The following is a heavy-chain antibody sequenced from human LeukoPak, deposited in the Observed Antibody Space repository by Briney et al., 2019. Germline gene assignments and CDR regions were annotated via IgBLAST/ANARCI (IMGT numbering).Heavy chain of an antibody. CDR2: ISYDGSNK. Sequence: GGSLRLSCAASGFTFSSYGMHWVRQAPGKGLEWVAVISYDGSNKYYADSAKGRFTISRDNSKNTLYLQMNSLRAEDTAVYYCAKISLRDYGDPVEFFDIWGQGTMVTVSS. V-gene: IGHV3-30*18. CDR1: GFTFSSYG. CDR3: AKISLRDYGDPVEFFDI. D-gene: IGHD4-17*01. J-gene: IGHJ3*02.